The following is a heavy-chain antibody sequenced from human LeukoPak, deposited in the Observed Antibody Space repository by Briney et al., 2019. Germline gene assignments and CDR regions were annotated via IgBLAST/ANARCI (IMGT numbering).Heavy chain of an antibody. Sequence: ASVKVSRKASGYTFTSYGISWVRQAPGQGLEWMGWISAYNGNTNYAQKLQGRVTMTTDTSTSTAYMELRSLRSDDTAVYYCARDPVTISCSSTSCYSWFDPWGQGTLVTVSS. CDR1: GYTFTSYG. CDR2: ISAYNGNT. CDR3: ARDPVTISCSSTSCYSWFDP. V-gene: IGHV1-18*01. J-gene: IGHJ5*02. D-gene: IGHD2-2*02.